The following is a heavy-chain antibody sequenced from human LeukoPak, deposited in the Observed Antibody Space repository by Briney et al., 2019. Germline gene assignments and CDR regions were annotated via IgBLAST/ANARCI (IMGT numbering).Heavy chain of an antibody. CDR2: IYSGDNT. CDR3: AGRRVLDASFDY. J-gene: IGHJ4*02. V-gene: IGHV3-66*02. CDR1: GFTVSNNY. Sequence: GGSLRLSCAASGFTVSNNYMSWVRQAPGEGLEWVSVIYSGDNTYYVESVKGRFTISRDNSKNTLFLQLNRLRAEDTAVYYCAGRRVLDASFDYWGQGTLVTVSS. D-gene: IGHD3-16*01.